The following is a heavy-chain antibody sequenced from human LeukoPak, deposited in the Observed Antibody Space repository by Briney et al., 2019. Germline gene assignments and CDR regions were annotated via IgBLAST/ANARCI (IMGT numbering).Heavy chain of an antibody. J-gene: IGHJ3*02. CDR3: ARTLAASYDVAFDI. Sequence: SETLSLTRTVSVGSNSRYYWSGLRQPPARGREGMGYIYYTGNTDYNPSLKSRVTISVDTSKNHFSLKLSSVTAADTAVYYCARTLAASYDVAFDIWGQGTMVTVSS. V-gene: IGHV4-59*01. CDR2: IYYTGNT. D-gene: IGHD3-16*01. CDR1: VGSNSRYY.